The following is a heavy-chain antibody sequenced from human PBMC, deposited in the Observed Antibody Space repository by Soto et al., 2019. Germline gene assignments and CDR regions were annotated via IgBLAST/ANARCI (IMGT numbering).Heavy chain of an antibody. V-gene: IGHV4-31*03. CDR1: GGSISSGGYY. CDR2: IYYSGST. J-gene: IGHJ6*02. CDR3: AGAYCISTSCWSYYGMDV. Sequence: QVQLQESGPGLVKPSQTLSLTCTVSGGSISSGGYYWSWIRQHPGKGLEWIGYIYYSGSTYYNPSLKSRVTISVDQSKKQFSLKLSSVTAAGTAVYYCAGAYCISTSCWSYYGMDVWGQGNTVTVSS. D-gene: IGHD2-2*01.